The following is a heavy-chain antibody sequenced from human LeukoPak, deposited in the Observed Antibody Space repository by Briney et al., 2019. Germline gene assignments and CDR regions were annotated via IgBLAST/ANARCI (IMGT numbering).Heavy chain of an antibody. CDR3: ALSSGWYGGLEP. D-gene: IGHD6-19*01. J-gene: IGHJ5*02. V-gene: IGHV3-74*01. Sequence: GGSLRLSLAASGFIFSSFWMHLVRQAPGKGLVWVSRINSDGSSTSYADSVKGRFTISRDNAKNTLYLQMNSLRAEDTAVYYCALSSGWYGGLEPWGQGTLVTVSS. CDR1: GFIFSSFW. CDR2: INSDGSST.